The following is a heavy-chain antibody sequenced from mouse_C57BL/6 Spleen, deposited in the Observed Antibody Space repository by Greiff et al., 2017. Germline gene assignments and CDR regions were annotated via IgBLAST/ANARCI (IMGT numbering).Heavy chain of an antibody. J-gene: IGHJ3*01. D-gene: IGHD1-1*01. V-gene: IGHV10-1*01. CDR2: IRSKSNNYAT. Sequence: EVKVVESGGGLVQPKGSLKLSCAASGFSFHTYAMNWVRQAPGKGLEWVARIRSKSNNYATYYVDSVKDRFTISRDDSESMLYLQMNTLKTEDTAMYYCVCDTTVVAPWFAYWGQGTLVTVSA. CDR3: VCDTTVVAPWFAY. CDR1: GFSFHTYA.